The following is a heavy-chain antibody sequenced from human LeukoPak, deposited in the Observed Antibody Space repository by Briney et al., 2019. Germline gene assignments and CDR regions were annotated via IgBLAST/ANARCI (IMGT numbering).Heavy chain of an antibody. J-gene: IGHJ6*02. D-gene: IGHD1-7*01. V-gene: IGHV3-15*04. CDR1: GFTFNYAW. Sequence: GGSLRLSCAASGFTFNYAWMSWVRQVPGKGLEWVGQTVSEIDGGTTDYATPVKGRFTISRDDSKSTLYLQMNSLKIEGTAVYYCTTDEDWNYARKDVWGQGATVIVSS. CDR2: TVSEIDGGTT. CDR3: TTDEDWNYARKDV.